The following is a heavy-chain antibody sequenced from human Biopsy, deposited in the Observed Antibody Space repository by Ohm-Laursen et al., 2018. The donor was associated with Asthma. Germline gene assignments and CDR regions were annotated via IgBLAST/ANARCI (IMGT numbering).Heavy chain of an antibody. D-gene: IGHD2-21*01. CDR2: ISSSSRPI. V-gene: IGHV3-48*01. CDR1: GITLSSFS. Sequence: SLRLSCAASGITLSSFSMNWVRQAPGRGLERVSYISSSSRPIYYADSVKSRFTISRDNAKNSLFLQMNSLRAEDTAVYYCARLIPGNSDYWGQGTLVTVSS. CDR3: ARLIPGNSDY. J-gene: IGHJ4*02.